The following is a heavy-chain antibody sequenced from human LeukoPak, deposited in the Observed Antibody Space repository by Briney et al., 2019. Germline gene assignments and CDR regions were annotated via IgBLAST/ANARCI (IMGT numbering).Heavy chain of an antibody. Sequence: PSETLSLTCTVSGGTITNTKYYWAWIRQPPGKGLEWIGSIYYSGSTSYSPSLKSRLTMSVDTSKNQFSLKLTSMTAADTAVYFCARSAVTRAGVFDYWGRGTLVTVSS. CDR2: IYYSGST. CDR1: GGTITNTKYY. D-gene: IGHD4-17*01. V-gene: IGHV4-39*07. J-gene: IGHJ4*02. CDR3: ARSAVTRAGVFDY.